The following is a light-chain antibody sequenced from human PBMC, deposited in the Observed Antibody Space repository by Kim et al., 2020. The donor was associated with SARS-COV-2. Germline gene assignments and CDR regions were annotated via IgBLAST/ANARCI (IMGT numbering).Light chain of an antibody. CDR3: QQYDRYSVS. J-gene: IGKJ2*03. CDR1: QSISNW. V-gene: IGKV1-5*03. Sequence: DIQMTQSPSSLSASIGDSVTVTCRASQSISNWLAWYQQKPGKAPKLLIYEASSLQSGVPSRFSGSGSGTEFTLTINSLQPDDFATYYCQQYDRYSVSFGQGTKLEI. CDR2: EAS.